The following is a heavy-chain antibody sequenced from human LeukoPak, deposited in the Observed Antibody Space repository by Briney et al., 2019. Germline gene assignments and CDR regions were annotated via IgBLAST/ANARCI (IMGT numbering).Heavy chain of an antibody. Sequence: GGSLRLSCTASGFIFSSYSMNWVRQTPGQGLEWVAYITGGGDVTHYGDSVKGRFTVSRDNAKNSLFLQLNSLSAEDTATYYCAKDPSGTFSHHAFDVWGQGTMVTVSS. V-gene: IGHV3-48*04. CDR1: GFIFSSYS. CDR2: ITGGGDVT. D-gene: IGHD1-26*01. J-gene: IGHJ3*01. CDR3: AKDPSGTFSHHAFDV.